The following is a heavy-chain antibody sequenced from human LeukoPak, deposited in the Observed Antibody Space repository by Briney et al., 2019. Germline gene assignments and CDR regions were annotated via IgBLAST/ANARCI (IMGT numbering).Heavy chain of an antibody. V-gene: IGHV2-70*11. CDR1: GFSLSTTGMC. J-gene: IGHJ4*02. CDR3: ARIIAAAGGALDY. D-gene: IGHD6-13*01. CDR2: IDWDDDK. Sequence: RQSGPTLVNPTQTLTLTCTFSGFSLSTTGMCVSWIRLPPGKALEWLARIDWDDDKYYSTSLKTRLTISKDTSKNQVVLTMTNMDPVDTASYYCARIIAAAGGALDYWGQGTLVTVSS.